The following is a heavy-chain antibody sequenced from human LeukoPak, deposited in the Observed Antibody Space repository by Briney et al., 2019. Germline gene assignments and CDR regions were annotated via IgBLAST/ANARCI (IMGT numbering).Heavy chain of an antibody. CDR3: ARAYRSSWYANWFDP. D-gene: IGHD6-13*01. Sequence: PSETLSLTCTVSGGSMSNSSYYWGWIRQPPGKGLEWIGSIYHSGSTYYNPSLKSRVTISVDTSKNQFSLKLSSVTAADTAVYFCARAYRSSWYANWFDPWGQGTLVTVSS. CDR1: GGSMSNSSYY. CDR2: IYHSGST. V-gene: IGHV4-39*07. J-gene: IGHJ5*02.